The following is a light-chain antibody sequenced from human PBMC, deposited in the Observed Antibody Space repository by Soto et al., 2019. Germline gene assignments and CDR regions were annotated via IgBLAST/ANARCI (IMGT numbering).Light chain of an antibody. Sequence: EIVLTQSPATLSLSPGERATLSCRASRSVGTYLAWYQQKPGQAPRLLIYDASRRGSDIPTRFSGSGSGTDFSLPISSLDPDDFAVYYCQQRNNWPRITFGQGTRLEIK. V-gene: IGKV3-11*01. CDR2: DAS. CDR3: QQRNNWPRIT. CDR1: RSVGTY. J-gene: IGKJ5*01.